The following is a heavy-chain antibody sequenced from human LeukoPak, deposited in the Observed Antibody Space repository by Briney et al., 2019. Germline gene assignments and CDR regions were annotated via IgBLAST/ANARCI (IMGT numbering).Heavy chain of an antibody. CDR3: ASLPTRRDSNYYYYMDV. Sequence: SQTLSLTCTVSGGSISSGGYYWGWIRQHPGKGLEWIGYIYTSGSTNYNPSLKSRVTISVDTSKNQFSLKLSSVTAADTAVYYCASLPTRRDSNYYYYMDVWGKGTTVTVSS. J-gene: IGHJ6*03. CDR2: IYTSGST. CDR1: GGSISSGGYY. D-gene: IGHD4-11*01. V-gene: IGHV4-31*03.